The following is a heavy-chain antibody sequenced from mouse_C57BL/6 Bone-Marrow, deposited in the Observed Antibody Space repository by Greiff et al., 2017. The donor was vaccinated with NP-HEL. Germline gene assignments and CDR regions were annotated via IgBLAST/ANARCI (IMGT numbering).Heavy chain of an antibody. CDR3: ARYGHGITRDYYAMEY. J-gene: IGHJ4*01. D-gene: IGHD2-2*01. CDR2: IYPGDGDT. CDR1: GYAFSSSW. V-gene: IGHV1-82*01. Sequence: QVQLKQPGPELVKPGASVKISCKASGYAFSSSWMNWVKQRPGKGLEWIGRIYPGDGDTNYNGKFKGKATLTADKSSSTAYMQLSSLTSEDSAVYFCARYGHGITRDYYAMEYWGQGTSVTVSA.